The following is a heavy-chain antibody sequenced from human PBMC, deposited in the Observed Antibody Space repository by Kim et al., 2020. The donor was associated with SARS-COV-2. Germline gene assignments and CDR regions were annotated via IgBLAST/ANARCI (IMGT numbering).Heavy chain of an antibody. CDR2: ISGSGSNK. D-gene: IGHD3-3*01. CDR1: GFTFSSYA. J-gene: IGHJ4*02. Sequence: WGSLSLSCTASGFTFSSYAMSWVRQAPGMGLEWVSSISGSGSNKYYSDSLKGRLTISRDNSKNTLYLEMHSLKVEDTAFYYCTKESALFSDSCGQGTLVTVSA. CDR3: TKESALFSDS. V-gene: IGHV3-23*01.